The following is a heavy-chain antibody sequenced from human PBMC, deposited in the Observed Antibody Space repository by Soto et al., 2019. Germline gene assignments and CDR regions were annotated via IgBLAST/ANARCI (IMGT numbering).Heavy chain of an antibody. Sequence: ASVKVSCKASGYTFTGYYMHWVRQAPGQGLEWMGWINPNSGGTNYAQKFQGWVTMTRDTSISTAYMELSRLRSDDTAVYYCARDRAMIERGYSRSYFIAVWGQGTSDIGSS. D-gene: IGHD6-6*01. J-gene: IGHJ6*02. CDR1: GYTFTGYY. CDR3: ARDRAMIERGYSRSYFIAV. V-gene: IGHV1-2*04. CDR2: INPNSGGT.